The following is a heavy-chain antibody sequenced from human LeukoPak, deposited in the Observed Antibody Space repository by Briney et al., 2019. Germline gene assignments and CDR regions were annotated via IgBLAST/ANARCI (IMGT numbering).Heavy chain of an antibody. V-gene: IGHV1-69*04. CDR2: IIPILGIA. CDR3: ARDRGAVALFDY. J-gene: IGHJ4*02. CDR1: GGTFSSYA. Sequence: SVKVSCKASGGTFSSYAISWVRQAPGQGLEWMGRIIPILGIANYAQKFQGRVTITADKSTSTAYMELSSLRSGDTAVYYCARDRGAVALFDYWGQGTLVTVSS. D-gene: IGHD6-19*01.